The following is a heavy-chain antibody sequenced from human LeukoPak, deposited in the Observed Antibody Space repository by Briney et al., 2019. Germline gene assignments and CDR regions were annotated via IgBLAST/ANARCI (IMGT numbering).Heavy chain of an antibody. Sequence: GGSLRLSCAASGFTFSSYAMSWVRQAPGEGLEWVSAISGSGGSTYYADSVKGRFTISRDNSKNTLYLQMNSLRAEDTAVYYCAKDSVIVVVPAAIGMWGQGTLVTVTS. J-gene: IGHJ4*02. D-gene: IGHD2-2*02. V-gene: IGHV3-23*01. CDR1: GFTFSSYA. CDR3: AKDSVIVVVPAAIGM. CDR2: ISGSGGST.